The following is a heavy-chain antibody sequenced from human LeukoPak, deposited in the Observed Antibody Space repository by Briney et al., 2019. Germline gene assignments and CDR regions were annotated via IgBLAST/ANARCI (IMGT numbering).Heavy chain of an antibody. CDR3: ARSDPYGDYSGYFDY. Sequence: GESLKISCKGSGYSFTSYWIGWVRQMPGKGLEWMGIIYPGDSDTRYSPSSQGQVTISADKSLSTAYLQWSSLKASDTAMYYCARSDPYGDYSGYFDYWGQGTLVTVSS. CDR1: GYSFTSYW. CDR2: IYPGDSDT. V-gene: IGHV5-51*01. J-gene: IGHJ4*02. D-gene: IGHD4-17*01.